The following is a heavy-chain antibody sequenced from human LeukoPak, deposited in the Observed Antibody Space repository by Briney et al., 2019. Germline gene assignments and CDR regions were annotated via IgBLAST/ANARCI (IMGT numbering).Heavy chain of an antibody. CDR2: ISGSSSYI. CDR1: GFTFSSYS. D-gene: IGHD3-22*01. J-gene: IGHJ4*02. V-gene: IGHV3-21*01. CDR3: ARARYYDGSGDQYYFDY. Sequence: TGGSLRLSCAASGFTFSSYSMNWVRQAPWKGLEWVSSISGSSSYIYYADSVKGRFTISRDNAKNSLYLHMNSLRAEDTAVYYCARARYYDGSGDQYYFDYWGQGTLVTVSS.